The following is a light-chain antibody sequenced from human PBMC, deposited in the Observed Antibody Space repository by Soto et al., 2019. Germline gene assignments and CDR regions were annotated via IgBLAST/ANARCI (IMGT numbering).Light chain of an antibody. V-gene: IGKV1-5*03. CDR2: KAS. J-gene: IGKJ5*01. CDR1: QSISSY. CDR3: QQYNSYSYT. Sequence: DIQMTQSPSTLSASAGDRFTIACRASQSISSYLAWYQQKPGKAPNLLIYKASNLASGVPSRFTGGGSGTDFTLTINSLQPDDSATYFCQQYNSYSYTFGQGTRLEIK.